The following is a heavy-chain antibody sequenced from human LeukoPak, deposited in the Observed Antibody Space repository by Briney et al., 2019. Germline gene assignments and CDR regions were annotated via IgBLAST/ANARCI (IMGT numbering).Heavy chain of an antibody. CDR1: GGSFSGYY. CDR3: ARKTRRSDRYCSGGSCYSPAGYFQH. V-gene: IGHV4-34*01. D-gene: IGHD2-15*01. CDR2: INHSGST. Sequence: SETLSLTCAVYGGSFSGYYWSWIRQPPGKGLEWIGEINHSGSTNYSPSLKSRVTISVDTSKNQFSLKLSSVTAADTAVYYCARKTRRSDRYCSGGSCYSPAGYFQHWGQGTLVTVSS. J-gene: IGHJ1*01.